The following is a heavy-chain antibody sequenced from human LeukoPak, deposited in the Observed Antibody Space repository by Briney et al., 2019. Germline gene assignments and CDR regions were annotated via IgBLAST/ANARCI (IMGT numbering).Heavy chain of an antibody. Sequence: ASVKVSCTASGYTFTSYYMHWVRQAPGQGLEWMGIINPSGGSTSYAQKFQGRVTMTRDTSTSTVYMELSSLRSEDTAVYYCARGPTIAVAGENWFDPWGQGTLVTVSS. D-gene: IGHD6-19*01. J-gene: IGHJ5*02. CDR3: ARGPTIAVAGENWFDP. CDR1: GYTFTSYY. CDR2: INPSGGST. V-gene: IGHV1-46*01.